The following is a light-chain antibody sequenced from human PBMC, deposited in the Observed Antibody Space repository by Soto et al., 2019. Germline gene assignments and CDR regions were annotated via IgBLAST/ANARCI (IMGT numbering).Light chain of an antibody. J-gene: IGKJ5*01. V-gene: IGKV3-15*01. CDR3: QQYYNWPRT. Sequence: EIVLTQSPATLSVSPVERATLSCRASQSVSRDLAWYQQKPGQAPRLLFYGASTGATGLPARFSGSGSGTEFTLTINSLQAEDCAVYYCQQYYNWPRTFGQGTRLENK. CDR1: QSVSRD. CDR2: GAS.